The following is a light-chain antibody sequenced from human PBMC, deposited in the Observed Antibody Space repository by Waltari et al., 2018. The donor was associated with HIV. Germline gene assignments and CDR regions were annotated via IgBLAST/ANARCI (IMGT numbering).Light chain of an antibody. CDR2: EDN. CDR3: QSYDSSNHWV. J-gene: IGLJ3*02. V-gene: IGLV6-57*01. Sequence: NFMLTQPHSVSESPGKTVTISCTRSSGSIASNYVQWYQQPPGSSPPTVIYEDNQRPSGVPDRFSGSIDSSSNSASLTISGLKTEDEADYYCQSYDSSNHWVFGGGTKLTVL. CDR1: SGSIASNY.